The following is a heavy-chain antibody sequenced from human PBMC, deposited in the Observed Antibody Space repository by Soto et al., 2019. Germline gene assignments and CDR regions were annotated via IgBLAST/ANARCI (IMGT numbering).Heavy chain of an antibody. CDR1: YASISSTYW. D-gene: IGHD2-15*01. Sequence: SQPLSLTCXLSYASISSTYWCSCFRKTPGKRLEWIGQIYHTGTTSYNPSLKNRVTISLDKSNNQFSLRLTSMTAADTAVYYCATLPPRIVVVMTDLPTWGQGTLVTVSS. J-gene: IGHJ5*02. CDR3: ATLPPRIVVVMTDLPT. V-gene: IGHV4-4*02. CDR2: IYHTGTT.